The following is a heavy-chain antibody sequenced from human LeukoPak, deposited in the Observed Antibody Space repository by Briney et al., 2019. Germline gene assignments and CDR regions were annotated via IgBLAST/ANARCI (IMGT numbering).Heavy chain of an antibody. D-gene: IGHD6-19*01. J-gene: IGHJ4*02. Sequence: PSETLSLTCTVSGGSISSYYWSWIRQPPGKGLEWIGYIYYSGSTNYNPSLKSRVTISVDTSKNQFSLKLSSVTAADTAVYYCARAVAGTLGDYWGQGTPVTVSS. CDR3: ARAVAGTLGDY. CDR1: GGSISSYY. CDR2: IYYSGST. V-gene: IGHV4-59*01.